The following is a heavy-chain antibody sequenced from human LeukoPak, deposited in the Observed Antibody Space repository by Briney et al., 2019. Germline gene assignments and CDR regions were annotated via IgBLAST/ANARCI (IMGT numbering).Heavy chain of an antibody. D-gene: IGHD6-13*01. J-gene: IGHJ4*02. V-gene: IGHV3-21*01. Sequence: GGSLRLSCAASGFTFSSYSMNWVRQAPGKGLEWVSSISSSSSYIYYADSVKGRFTISRDNAKNSLYLQMNSLRAEDTAVYYCASATGYSGSLPNYWGQGTLVTVSS. CDR2: ISSSSSYI. CDR1: GFTFSSYS. CDR3: ASATGYSGSLPNY.